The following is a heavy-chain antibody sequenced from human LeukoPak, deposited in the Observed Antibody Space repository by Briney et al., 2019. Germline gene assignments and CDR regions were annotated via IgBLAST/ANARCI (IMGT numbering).Heavy chain of an antibody. CDR2: MNPNSGNT. CDR1: GYTFTSYD. V-gene: IGHV1-8*01. Sequence: GASVKVSCKASGYTFTSYDINWVRQATGQGLEWMGWMNPNSGNTGYAQKFQGRVTMTRNTSISTAYMELSSLRSKDTAVYYCARGPWDTAMLNYYYYMDVWGKGTTVTVSS. J-gene: IGHJ6*03. CDR3: ARGPWDTAMLNYYYYMDV. D-gene: IGHD5-18*01.